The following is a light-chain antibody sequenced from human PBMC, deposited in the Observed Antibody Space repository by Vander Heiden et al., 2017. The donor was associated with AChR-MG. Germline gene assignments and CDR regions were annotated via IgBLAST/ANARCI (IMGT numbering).Light chain of an antibody. CDR1: SRDVGSYNS. V-gene: IGLV2-14*01. CDR2: EGS. CDR3: SSYTSSSTL. Sequence: QSALTQPASVSASPAQSIPIACTGTSRDVGSYNSVSGYQQNQGKAPKLMIYEGSNRSSGVSNRFSGSKSGNTASLTISGLQAEDEADYNCSSYTSSSTLFGTGTKVTVL. J-gene: IGLJ1*01.